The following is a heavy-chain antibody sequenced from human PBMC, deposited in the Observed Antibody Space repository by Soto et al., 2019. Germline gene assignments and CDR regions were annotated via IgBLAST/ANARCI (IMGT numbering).Heavy chain of an antibody. J-gene: IGHJ4*01. D-gene: IGHD3-16*02. CDR2: ISAYNGNT. V-gene: IGHV1-18*01. Sequence: GASVKLYCKASGYTFTSSAISWVRHAPGQVLEWMGWISAYNGNTNYAQELQGRVTMTTDTSTSTADMEPRSLRSDDSVVDSGAREGEDVWLSYRYTRADYWG. CDR3: AREGEDVWLSYRYTRADY. CDR1: GYTFTSSA.